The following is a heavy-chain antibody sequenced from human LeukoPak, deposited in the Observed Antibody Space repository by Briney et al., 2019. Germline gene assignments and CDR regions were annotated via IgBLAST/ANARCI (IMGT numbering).Heavy chain of an antibody. CDR2: IDPDSGGT. Sequence: ASVKVSCKASGYTFTGSYIHWVRRAPGQGLEWMGWIDPDSGGTNYAQKFQGRVTMTRDTSISTAYMELSRLISDDTAVYYCVRVKPELYWGQGTLVTVSS. CDR1: GYTFTGSY. D-gene: IGHD1-14*01. J-gene: IGHJ4*02. V-gene: IGHV1-2*02. CDR3: VRVKPELY.